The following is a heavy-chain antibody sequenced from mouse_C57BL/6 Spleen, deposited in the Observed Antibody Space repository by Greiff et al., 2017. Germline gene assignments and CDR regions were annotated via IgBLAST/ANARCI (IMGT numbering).Heavy chain of an antibody. D-gene: IGHD2-1*01. CDR2: IYPGSGNT. CDR3: ARFGNYGEWFAY. J-gene: IGHJ3*01. V-gene: IGHV1-66*01. Sequence: LQESGPELVKPGASVKISCKASGYSFTSYYIHWVKQRPGQGLEWIGWIYPGSGNTKYNEKFKGKATLTADTSSSTAYMQLSSLTSEDSAVYYCARFGNYGEWFAYWGQGTLVTVSA. CDR1: GYSFTSYY.